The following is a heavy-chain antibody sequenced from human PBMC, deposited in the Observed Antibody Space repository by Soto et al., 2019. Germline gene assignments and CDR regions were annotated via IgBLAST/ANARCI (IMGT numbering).Heavy chain of an antibody. Sequence: GGSLRLSCAASGFTFSTYAMSWVGQPQGKGLEWVSTISGSGGTTYYADSVKGRFTISRDKSKNTLFLQMNSLRAEDTALYYCAKGGTTVVTDFDYWGHGALVTVSS. J-gene: IGHJ4*01. CDR1: GFTFSTYA. CDR3: AKGGTTVVTDFDY. CDR2: ISGSGGTT. D-gene: IGHD4-17*01. V-gene: IGHV3-23*01.